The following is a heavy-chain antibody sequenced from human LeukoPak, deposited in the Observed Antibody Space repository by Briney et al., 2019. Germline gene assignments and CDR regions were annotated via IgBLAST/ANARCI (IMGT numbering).Heavy chain of an antibody. J-gene: IGHJ6*02. CDR1: GGSFSGYY. D-gene: IGHD6-6*01. CDR2: INHSGST. Sequence: SETLSLTCAVYGGSFSGYYWSWIRQPPGKGLEWIGEINHSGSTNYNPSLKSRVTISVDTSKNQFSLKLSSVTAADTAVYYSARPLSSSSFYYYYGMDVWGQGTTVTVSS. V-gene: IGHV4-34*01. CDR3: ARPLSSSSFYYYYGMDV.